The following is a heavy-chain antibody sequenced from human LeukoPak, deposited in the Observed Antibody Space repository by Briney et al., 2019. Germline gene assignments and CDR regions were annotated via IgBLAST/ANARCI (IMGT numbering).Heavy chain of an antibody. D-gene: IGHD2-8*01. CDR2: IKQDGSEK. Sequence: GGSLRLSCAASGFTFSSYWMSWVRQAPGKGLEWVANIKQDGSEKYYVDSVKGRFTISRDNAKNSLYLQMNSLRAEDTAVYYCARDDSSELYCTHGVCSPVAFDYRGQGTLVTVSS. CDR3: ARDDSSELYCTHGVCSPVAFDY. J-gene: IGHJ4*02. V-gene: IGHV3-7*03. CDR1: GFTFSSYW.